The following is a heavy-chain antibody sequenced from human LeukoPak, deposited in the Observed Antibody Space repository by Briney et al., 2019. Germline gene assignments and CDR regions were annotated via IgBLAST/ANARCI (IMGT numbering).Heavy chain of an antibody. V-gene: IGHV4-59*01. CDR3: ARERRGDYVDY. Sequence: SETLSLTCTVSGGSISSYYWSWIRQPPGKGLEWIGYISYSGSTNYNPSLKSRVTISVDTSKNQFSLKLSSVTAADTAVYYCARERRGDYVDYWGQGTLVTVSS. J-gene: IGHJ4*02. CDR2: ISYSGST. CDR1: GGSISSYY.